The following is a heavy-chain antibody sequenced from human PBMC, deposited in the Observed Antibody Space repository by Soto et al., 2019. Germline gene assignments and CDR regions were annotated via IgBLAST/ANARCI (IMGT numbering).Heavy chain of an antibody. V-gene: IGHV1-2*02. CDR1: GYTFTTSY. D-gene: IGHD2-2*01. Sequence: QVQLMQSGPEVRKPGASVKVSCKASGYTFTTSYMHWVRQAPGQGLEWMGWANPTSGATNSAQKFQGRLTLTRDKSMGIAYMDLGRLTSDDTAVYYCAPCRGGHTSTGGGSFDYWGQGTQVTVSS. CDR2: ANPTSGAT. J-gene: IGHJ4*02. CDR3: APCRGGHTSTGGGSFDY.